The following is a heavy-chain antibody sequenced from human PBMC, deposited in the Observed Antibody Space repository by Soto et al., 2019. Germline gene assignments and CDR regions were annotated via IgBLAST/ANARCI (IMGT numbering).Heavy chain of an antibody. CDR2: ISAYNGNT. J-gene: IGHJ4*01. Sequence: QVQLVQSGAEVKKPGASVKVSFKASGYTFTSYAISWVRQAPGQGLEWMGWISAYNGNTNYAQKLQGRVTMTTDTSTTSADMELRSLRSDDTAVDYCARSGPPAGYWGHGTLFTVSS. CDR3: ARSGPPAGY. D-gene: IGHD3-10*01. V-gene: IGHV1-18*01. CDR1: GYTFTSYA.